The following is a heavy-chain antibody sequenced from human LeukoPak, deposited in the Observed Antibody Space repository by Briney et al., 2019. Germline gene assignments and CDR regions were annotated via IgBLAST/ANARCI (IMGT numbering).Heavy chain of an antibody. V-gene: IGHV1-8*01. Sequence: ASVKVSCKASGYTFTSYDINWVRQATGQGLEWMGWMNPNSGNTGYAQKFQGRVTMTRNTSISTAHMELSSLRSEDTAVYYCARGGYCSSTSCYNLDYWGQGTLVTVSS. D-gene: IGHD2-2*01. CDR3: ARGGYCSSTSCYNLDY. CDR1: GYTFTSYD. J-gene: IGHJ4*02. CDR2: MNPNSGNT.